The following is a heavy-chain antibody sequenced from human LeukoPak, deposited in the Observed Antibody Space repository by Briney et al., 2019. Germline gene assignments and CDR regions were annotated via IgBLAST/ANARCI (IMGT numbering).Heavy chain of an antibody. V-gene: IGHV4-34*01. CDR1: GGSFSGYD. CDR3: ARVGVQTYWFDP. Sequence: NASETLSLTCAVYGGSFSGYDGSWIRQPPGKGLEGIGEINHSGSTNYNPSLKSRVTISVDTSKNQFYLQLSSVTAADTAVYYCARVGVQTYWFDPWGQGTLVPVSS. J-gene: IGHJ5*02. CDR2: INHSGST. D-gene: IGHD2-8*01.